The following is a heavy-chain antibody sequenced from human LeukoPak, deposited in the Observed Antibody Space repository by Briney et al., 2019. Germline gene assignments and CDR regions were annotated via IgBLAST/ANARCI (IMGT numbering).Heavy chain of an antibody. CDR1: GGTFSSYA. D-gene: IGHD3-3*01. Sequence: SVKVSCKASGGTFSSYAISWVRQAPGQGLEWMGGIIPIFGTADYAQKFQGRVTITTDESTSTAYMELSSLRSEDTAVYYCARARDFWSGYTENWFDPWGQGTLVTVSS. CDR2: IIPIFGTA. V-gene: IGHV1-69*05. J-gene: IGHJ5*02. CDR3: ARARDFWSGYTENWFDP.